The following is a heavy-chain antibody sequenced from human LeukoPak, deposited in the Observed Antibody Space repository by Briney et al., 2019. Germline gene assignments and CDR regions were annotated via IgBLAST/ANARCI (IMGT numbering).Heavy chain of an antibody. CDR1: GGSFSVYY. D-gene: IGHD6-13*01. CDR2: INHSGST. CDR3: ARGYGSSWYRKNWFDP. V-gene: IGHV4-34*01. J-gene: IGHJ5*02. Sequence: SETLSLTCAVYGGSFSVYYWSCIRQPPGKGMEWIGEINHSGSTNYNPSLKSRVTISVDTSKNQFSLKLSSVTAADTAVYYCARGYGSSWYRKNWFDPWGQGTLVTVSS.